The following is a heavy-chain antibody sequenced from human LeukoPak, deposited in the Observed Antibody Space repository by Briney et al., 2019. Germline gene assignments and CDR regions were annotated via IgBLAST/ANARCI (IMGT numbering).Heavy chain of an antibody. CDR2: IKPDGIEK. J-gene: IGHJ4*02. CDR3: AREDGTFEY. Sequence: GGYLRLYCAASGFTFSNYWLNWVRQAPGKGLEWVANIKPDGIEKHSVDSVKGRFIISRDNAKNSLFLQMNSLRAEDTAVYYCAREDGTFEYWGQGTLVTVSS. V-gene: IGHV3-7*03. D-gene: IGHD5-24*01. CDR1: GFTFSNYW.